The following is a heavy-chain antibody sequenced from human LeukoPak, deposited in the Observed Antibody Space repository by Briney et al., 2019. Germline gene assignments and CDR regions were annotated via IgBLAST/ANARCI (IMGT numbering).Heavy chain of an antibody. Sequence: GGSLRLSCAGSGFTFSDYGMSWVRQAPGKGLEWVSGVSAGGQTTYYADSLRGRFTVSRDNSKDTLYLQMNTVRAEDTAVYYCAFRPVAFCSGGCYPYYFDHWGQGTLVTVSS. V-gene: IGHV3-23*01. CDR1: GFTFSDYG. CDR2: VSAGGQTT. D-gene: IGHD2-21*02. J-gene: IGHJ4*02. CDR3: AFRPVAFCSGGCYPYYFDH.